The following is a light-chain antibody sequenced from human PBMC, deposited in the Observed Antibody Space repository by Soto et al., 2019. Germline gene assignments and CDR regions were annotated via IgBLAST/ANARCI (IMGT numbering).Light chain of an antibody. CDR3: AAWDDSLNGVV. J-gene: IGLJ3*02. CDR1: SSNIGSTT. Sequence: QSVLTQQPSASGTPGQRVTIACSGSSSNIGSTTVKWYQQLPGKAPKLLIYNNNQRPSGVPDRFSGSKSGTSASLAISGLQSEDEADYYCAAWDDSLNGVVFGGGTKLTVL. V-gene: IGLV1-44*01. CDR2: NNN.